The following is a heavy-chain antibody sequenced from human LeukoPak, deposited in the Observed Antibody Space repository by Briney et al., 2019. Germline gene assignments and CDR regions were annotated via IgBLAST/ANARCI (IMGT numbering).Heavy chain of an antibody. V-gene: IGHV1-69*13. CDR1: GGTFSIYA. J-gene: IGHJ3*02. CDR2: IIPIFGTA. D-gene: IGHD2-15*01. Sequence: SVTVSCKASGGTFSIYAISWVRQAPGQGLEWMGGIIPIFGTANYAQKFQGRVTITADESTSTAYMELSSLRSEDTAVYYCAREGLEGYCSGGSCYRVRAFDIWGQGTMVTVSS. CDR3: AREGLEGYCSGGSCYRVRAFDI.